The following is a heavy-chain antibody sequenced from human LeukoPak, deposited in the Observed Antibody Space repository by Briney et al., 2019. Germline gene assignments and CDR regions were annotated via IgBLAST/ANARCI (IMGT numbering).Heavy chain of an antibody. V-gene: IGHV1-69*05. CDR2: IIPTFGTA. CDR1: GGTFSSYA. CDR3: ARLYCSSTSCYTRGAFDI. Sequence: ASVKVSCKASGGTFSSYAISWVRQAPGQGLEWMGGIIPTFGTANYAQKFQGRVTITTDESTSTAYMDLSSLRSEDTAVYYCARLYCSSTSCYTRGAFDIWGQGTMVTVSS. D-gene: IGHD2-2*02. J-gene: IGHJ3*02.